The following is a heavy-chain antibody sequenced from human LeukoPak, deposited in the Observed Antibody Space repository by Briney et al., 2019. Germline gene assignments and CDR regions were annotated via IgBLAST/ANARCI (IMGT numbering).Heavy chain of an antibody. CDR1: GFTFSSYA. V-gene: IGHV3-64*01. D-gene: IGHD2-2*01. J-gene: IGHJ6*03. CDR2: ITSDGGRT. CDR3: ARSRGLDVNYYYYMDV. Sequence: PGGSLRLSCAPSGFTFSSYAVHWGRQAPGEGLEYVSAITSDGGRTYYANSVKGRFTISRDNSTNTLYLQMGSLRAEDMAVYYCARSRGLDVNYYYYMDVWGKGTTVTVSS.